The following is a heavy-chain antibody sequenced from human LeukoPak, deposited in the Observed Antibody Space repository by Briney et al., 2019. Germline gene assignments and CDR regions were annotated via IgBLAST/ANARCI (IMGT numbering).Heavy chain of an antibody. CDR3: ATPVGTHAFDI. CDR1: GGSISSYY. D-gene: IGHD1-26*01. J-gene: IGHJ3*02. Sequence: SETLSLTSTVSGGSISSYYWSWIRQPPGKGLEWIGYIYYSGSTNYNPSLKSRVTISVDTSKNQFSLKLSSVTAADTAVYYCATPVGTHAFDIWGQGTMVTVSP. V-gene: IGHV4-59*12. CDR2: IYYSGST.